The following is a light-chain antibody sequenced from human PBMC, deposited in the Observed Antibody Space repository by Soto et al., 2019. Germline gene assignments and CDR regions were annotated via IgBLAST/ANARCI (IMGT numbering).Light chain of an antibody. Sequence: SYELTQAPSVSVSPGQTARITCSGDTLPKQYACWYQQKPGQAPVLVIYKDSERPSGIPERFSGSSSGTTVTLTISGVQAEDEADYYCQSTDSSGNYYVFGSGTKVTVL. CDR1: TLPKQY. CDR2: KDS. V-gene: IGLV3-25*02. J-gene: IGLJ1*01. CDR3: QSTDSSGNYYV.